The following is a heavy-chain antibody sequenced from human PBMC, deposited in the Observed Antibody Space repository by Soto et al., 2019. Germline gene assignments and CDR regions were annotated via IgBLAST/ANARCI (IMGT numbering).Heavy chain of an antibody. J-gene: IGHJ4*02. CDR2: VSGYNGNT. CDR1: GYTFTNYG. Sequence: ASVKVSCKASGYTFTNYGISWVRQAPGQGLEWMGWVSGYNGNTNYAQKLRGRVTMTTDTSTSTAYMELRTLISDDTAVYYCARDEGSHGFDSWGQGTLVTVSS. D-gene: IGHD6-19*01. V-gene: IGHV1-18*04. CDR3: ARDEGSHGFDS.